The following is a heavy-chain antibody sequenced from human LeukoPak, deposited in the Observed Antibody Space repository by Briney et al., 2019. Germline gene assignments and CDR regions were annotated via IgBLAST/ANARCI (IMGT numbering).Heavy chain of an antibody. CDR2: INPNSGGT. CDR3: AKTTVTTLAALFDY. J-gene: IGHJ4*02. D-gene: IGHD4-17*01. CDR1: GYTFTGYY. V-gene: IGHV1-2*02. Sequence: EASVKVSCKASGYTFTGYYMHWVRQAPGQGLEWMGWINPNSGGTNYAQKFQGRVTMTRDTSISTAYMELSRLRSDDTAVYYCAKTTVTTLAALFDYWGQGTLVTASS.